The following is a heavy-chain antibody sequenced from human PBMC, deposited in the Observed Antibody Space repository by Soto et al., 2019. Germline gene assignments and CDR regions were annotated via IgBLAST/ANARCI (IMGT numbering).Heavy chain of an antibody. CDR3: ARESIETRPGANWFDP. Sequence: SEILSLTCTVSGGSISNGGYYWSWIRQPPGKGLEWIGYIHYRGNTYYSPSLKSRVTISVDTSKNQFSLKLSSVTAADTAVYYCARESIETRPGANWFDPWGQGTLVTVS. D-gene: IGHD6-6*01. J-gene: IGHJ5*02. CDR1: GGSISNGGYY. V-gene: IGHV4-30-4*01. CDR2: IHYRGNT.